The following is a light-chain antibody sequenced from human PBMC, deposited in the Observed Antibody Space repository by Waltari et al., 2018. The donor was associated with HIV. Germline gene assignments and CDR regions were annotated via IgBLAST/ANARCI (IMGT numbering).Light chain of an antibody. CDR3: QGWDSSTPI. J-gene: IGLJ2*01. V-gene: IGLV3-1*01. Sequence: SSELTQPPSVSVSPGQTAIITCSGDKLGDKYASWYQQRPGQSPVLVIYQDAKWPSGIPERFSGSNSGNTATLTISGTQPMDEADYYCQGWDSSTPIFGGGTNLSVL. CDR2: QDA. CDR1: KLGDKY.